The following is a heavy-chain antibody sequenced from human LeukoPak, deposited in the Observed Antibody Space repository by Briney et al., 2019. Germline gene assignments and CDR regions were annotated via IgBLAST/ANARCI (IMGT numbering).Heavy chain of an antibody. Sequence: GASVKVSCKASGYTFTSYGISWVRQAPGQGLEWMGWISAYNGNTNYAQKLQGRVTMTTDTSTSTAYMELRSLRSDDTAVYYCARDDPFGVDFWSGRRSPGDYWGQGTLVTVSS. V-gene: IGHV1-18*01. D-gene: IGHD3-3*01. CDR1: GYTFTSYG. CDR2: ISAYNGNT. J-gene: IGHJ4*02. CDR3: ARDDPFGVDFWSGRRSPGDY.